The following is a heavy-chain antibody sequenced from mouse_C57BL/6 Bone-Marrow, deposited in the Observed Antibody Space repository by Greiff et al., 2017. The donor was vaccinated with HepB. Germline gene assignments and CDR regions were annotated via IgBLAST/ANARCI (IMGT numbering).Heavy chain of an antibody. Sequence: EVQGVESGGGLVKPGGSLKLSCAASGFTFSDYGMHWVRQAPEKGLEWVAYISSGSSTIYYADTVKGRFTISRDNAKNTLFLQMTSLRSEDTAMYYCAKNSTDYAMDYWGQGTSVTVSS. V-gene: IGHV5-17*01. D-gene: IGHD2-1*01. CDR1: GFTFSDYG. CDR3: AKNSTDYAMDY. J-gene: IGHJ4*01. CDR2: ISSGSSTI.